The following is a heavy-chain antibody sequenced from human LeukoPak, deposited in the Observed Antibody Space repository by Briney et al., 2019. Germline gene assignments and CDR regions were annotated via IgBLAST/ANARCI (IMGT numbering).Heavy chain of an antibody. J-gene: IGHJ5*02. CDR3: AKELFTGWHGWFDP. D-gene: IGHD6-19*01. V-gene: IGHV3-23*01. Sequence: GSLRLSCAASGVIFSNYAITWVRQAPGKGLEWVSGIIVSGDSTLYAHSVQGRFTISRDNSKNTVYLQMNSLRAEDTATYYCAKELFTGWHGWFDPWGQGTLVTVSS. CDR2: IIVSGDST. CDR1: GVIFSNYA.